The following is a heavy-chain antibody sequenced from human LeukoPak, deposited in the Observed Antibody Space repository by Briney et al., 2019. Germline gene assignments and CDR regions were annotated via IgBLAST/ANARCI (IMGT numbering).Heavy chain of an antibody. D-gene: IGHD1-26*01. CDR3: SRGAGTVDV. CDR1: GGSISSSY. V-gene: IGHV4-59*01. Sequence: PSETLSLTCTVSGGSISSSYWSWIRQPPGKGLEWIGYMYYRGSSNYNPSLKSRATISVDTSKNRFSLRLSSVTAADTAQYYCSRGAGTVDVWSKGTTVTISS. CDR2: MYYRGSS. J-gene: IGHJ6*04.